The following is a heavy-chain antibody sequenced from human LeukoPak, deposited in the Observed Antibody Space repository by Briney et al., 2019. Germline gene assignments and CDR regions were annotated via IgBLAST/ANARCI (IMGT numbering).Heavy chain of an antibody. CDR1: GFTFSSYA. J-gene: IGHJ4*02. Sequence: GGALRLSCAASGFTFSSYAMSWVRQAPGKGLEWVSAISGSGGSTYYADSVKGRFTISRDNSKNTLYLQMNSLRAEDTAVYYCAKDPAGSGSHFDYWGQGTLVTVSS. CDR2: ISGSGGST. CDR3: AKDPAGSGSHFDY. V-gene: IGHV3-23*01. D-gene: IGHD3-10*01.